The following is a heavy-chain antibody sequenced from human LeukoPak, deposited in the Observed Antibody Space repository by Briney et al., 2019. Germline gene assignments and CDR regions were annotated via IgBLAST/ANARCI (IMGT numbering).Heavy chain of an antibody. CDR2: INPSGGST. CDR1: GYTFTTYY. J-gene: IGHJ3*02. D-gene: IGHD6-13*01. V-gene: IGHV1-46*01. Sequence: GASVKVSCKASGYTFTTYYVHWVRQAPGQGLEWMGIINPSGGSTSYAQKFQGRVTMTRDTSTSTVYMELSSLRSEDTAVYYCARDKAAGIFDIWGQGTMVTVSS. CDR3: ARDKAAGIFDI.